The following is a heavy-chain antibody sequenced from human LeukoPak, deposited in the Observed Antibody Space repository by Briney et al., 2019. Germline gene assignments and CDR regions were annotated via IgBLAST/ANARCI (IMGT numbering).Heavy chain of an antibody. CDR1: GGSISSYY. V-gene: IGHV4-59*01. CDR2: IYYSGST. D-gene: IGHD3-22*01. J-gene: IGHJ4*02. CDR3: ARAPGMYYYDSSGYYLD. Sequence: KPSETLSLTCAVSGGSISSYYWSWIRQPPGKGLEWIGYIYYSGSTNYNPSRKSRVTISVDTSKNQFSLKLSSVTAADTAVYYCARAPGMYYYDSSGYYLDWGQGTLVTVSS.